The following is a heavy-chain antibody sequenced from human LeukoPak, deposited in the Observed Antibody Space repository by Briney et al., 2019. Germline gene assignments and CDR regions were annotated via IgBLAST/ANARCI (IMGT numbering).Heavy chain of an antibody. CDR1: GGSISSFY. CDR3: ARQGGYSSPFSV. V-gene: IGHV4-4*09. J-gene: IGHJ6*04. D-gene: IGHD6-19*01. CDR2: IYTSGIT. Sequence: PSETLSLTCTVSGGSISSFYWTWIRQPPGKGLKCIGYIYTSGITNYNPSLKSRVTISVDTSKNQFSLKLSSVTAADTAVYYCARQGGYSSPFSVWGEGTTVTVSS.